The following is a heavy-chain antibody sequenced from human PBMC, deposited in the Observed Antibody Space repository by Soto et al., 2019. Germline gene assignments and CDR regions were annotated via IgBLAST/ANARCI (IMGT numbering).Heavy chain of an antibody. J-gene: IGHJ5*02. CDR3: AREGSSWAIDP. D-gene: IGHD6-13*01. Sequence: SETLSLTCTVSGGSISSSDHYWSWIRQPPGTGLEWLGYIYYSGSTYYNPSLKSRVTISVDTSKNQFSLKLSSVTAADTAVYYCAREGSSWAIDPWGQGTLVTVSS. CDR1: GGSISSSDHY. V-gene: IGHV4-30-4*02. CDR2: IYYSGST.